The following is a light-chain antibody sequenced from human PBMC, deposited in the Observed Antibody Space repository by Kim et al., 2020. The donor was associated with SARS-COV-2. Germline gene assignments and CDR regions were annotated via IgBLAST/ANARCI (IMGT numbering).Light chain of an antibody. CDR2: DAS. Sequence: LSLSPRERATLSCRASQSLNNYLAWYQQRPGLAPRLLIYDASNRATGVPARFSGSGSGTDFTLTISSLEPEDFAVYYCQQRYNGYTFGQGTKLEI. CDR3: QQRYNGYT. CDR1: QSLNNY. V-gene: IGKV3-11*01. J-gene: IGKJ2*01.